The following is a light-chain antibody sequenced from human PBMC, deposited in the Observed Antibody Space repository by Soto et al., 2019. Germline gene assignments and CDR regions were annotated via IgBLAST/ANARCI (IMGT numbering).Light chain of an antibody. CDR2: DGS. CDR3: QQRTRWPMT. J-gene: IGKJ5*01. CDR1: RNLHSF. Sequence: IVLSQSPATLSVSPWERVKLYCRASRNLHSFLNWYQQRPGQAPRPLIYDGSKRAAGVPDRISGDGSGTDYTLTISSLEPEDFAVYYCQQRTRWPMTFGQGTRLEI. V-gene: IGKV3-11*01.